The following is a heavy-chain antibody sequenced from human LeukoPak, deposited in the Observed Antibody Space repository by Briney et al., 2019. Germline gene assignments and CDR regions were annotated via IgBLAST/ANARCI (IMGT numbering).Heavy chain of an antibody. Sequence: ASVKVSCKASGYTFTSNGISWVRQAPGQGLEWMGWISPYNVNTNYAQKLQGRVTMTTDTSTSTAYMELRSLRSDDTAVYYCARVTCSGGSCYSDYWGQGTLVTVSS. J-gene: IGHJ4*02. CDR3: ARVTCSGGSCYSDY. CDR1: GYTFTSNG. D-gene: IGHD2-15*01. CDR2: ISPYNVNT. V-gene: IGHV1-18*01.